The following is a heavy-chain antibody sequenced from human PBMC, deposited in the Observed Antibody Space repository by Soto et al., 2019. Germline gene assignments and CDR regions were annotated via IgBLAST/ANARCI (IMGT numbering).Heavy chain of an antibody. CDR2: IYYSGST. V-gene: IGHV4-39*01. D-gene: IGHD3-10*01. Sequence: SETLSLTCTVSGGSISSSSYYWGWIRQPPGKGLEWIGSIYYSGSTYYNPSLKSRVTISVATSKNQFSLKLSSVTAADTAVYYCARPTGESGDACDIWGQGTMGTVS. J-gene: IGHJ3*02. CDR1: GGSISSSSYY. CDR3: ARPTGESGDACDI.